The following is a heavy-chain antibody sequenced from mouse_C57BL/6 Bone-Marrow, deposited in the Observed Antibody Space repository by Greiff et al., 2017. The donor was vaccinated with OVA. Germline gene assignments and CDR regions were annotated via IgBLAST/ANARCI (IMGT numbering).Heavy chain of an antibody. J-gene: IGHJ1*03. CDR3: ARAGSTMPRYWYFDV. CDR1: GYSFTSYY. V-gene: IGHV1-66*01. CDR2: IYPGSGNT. D-gene: IGHD2-1*01. Sequence: QVHVKQSGPELVKPGASVKISCKASGYSFTSYYIHWVKQRPGQGLEWIGWIYPGSGNTKYNEKFKGKATLPADTSSTTAYMQLSSLTSEDSAVYDCARAGSTMPRYWYFDVWGTGTTVTVSS.